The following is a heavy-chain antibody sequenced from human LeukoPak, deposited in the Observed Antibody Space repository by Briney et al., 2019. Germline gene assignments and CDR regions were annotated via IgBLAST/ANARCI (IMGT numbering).Heavy chain of an antibody. Sequence: PSETLSLTCTVSGASITSYYWSWFRQPPGKGLEWIGYMYYSGTTNYNPSLKSRVTISVDTSKNQFSLELSYVTAADTAVYYCARDLGFCSSTSCYPWFDPWGQGTLVTVSS. CDR3: ARDLGFCSSTSCYPWFDP. CDR2: MYYSGTT. V-gene: IGHV4-59*01. J-gene: IGHJ5*02. D-gene: IGHD2-2*01. CDR1: GASITSYY.